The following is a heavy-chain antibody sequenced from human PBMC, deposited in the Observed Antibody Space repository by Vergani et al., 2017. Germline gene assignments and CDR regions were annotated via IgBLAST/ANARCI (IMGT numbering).Heavy chain of an antibody. Sequence: EVQLVQSGAEVKKPGESLKISCKGSGYSFTSYWIGWVRQMPGKGLEWMGSIYPGDSDTRYSPPFQGQVTISADNAISTAYLQWSSLKASDTAMYYCARHRSYYDFWSGPKSYYYYMDVWGKGTTVTVSS. V-gene: IGHV5-51*01. CDR3: ARHRSYYDFWSGPKSYYYYMDV. D-gene: IGHD3-3*01. J-gene: IGHJ6*03. CDR1: GYSFTSYW. CDR2: IYPGDSDT.